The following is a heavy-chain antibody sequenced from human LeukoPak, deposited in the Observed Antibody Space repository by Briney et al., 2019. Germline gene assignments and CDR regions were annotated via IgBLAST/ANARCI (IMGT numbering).Heavy chain of an antibody. Sequence: GGSLRLSCAASGFTFSNAWMSWVRQAPGKGLEWVGRIKSKTDGGTTDYAAPVKGRFTISRDDSKNTLYLQMNSLKTEDTAVYYCTTAPGLVGATHAFDIWGQGTMVTVSS. V-gene: IGHV3-15*01. J-gene: IGHJ3*02. CDR2: IKSKTDGGTT. CDR1: GFTFSNAW. D-gene: IGHD1-26*01. CDR3: TTAPGLVGATHAFDI.